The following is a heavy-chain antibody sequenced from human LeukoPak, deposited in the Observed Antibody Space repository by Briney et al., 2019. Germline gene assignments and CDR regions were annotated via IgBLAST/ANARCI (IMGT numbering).Heavy chain of an antibody. Sequence: ASVKLSCKASGYTFTGYYMHWVRQAPGQGLEWMGWINPNSGGTNYAQKFQGRVTMTRDTSITTAYLELSRLRSDDTAVYYCARAMRVYYAYYYYMDVWGKGTTVTVSS. D-gene: IGHD3-10*01. CDR2: INPNSGGT. V-gene: IGHV1-2*02. CDR3: ARAMRVYYAYYYYMDV. J-gene: IGHJ6*03. CDR1: GYTFTGYY.